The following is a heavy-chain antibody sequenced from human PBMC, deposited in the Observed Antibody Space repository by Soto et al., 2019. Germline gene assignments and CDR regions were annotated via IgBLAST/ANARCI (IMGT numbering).Heavy chain of an antibody. CDR2: IYYSGST. Sequence: ASETLSLTCTVSGASISSSSYFWGWIRQPPGKGLEWIGSIYYSGSTYYNPSLKSRITISVDTSKNQFSLKLSSVTAADKAVYYCARRVAVAGHYFDYWGRGTLVTVSS. V-gene: IGHV4-39*01. CDR1: GASISSSSYF. D-gene: IGHD6-19*01. CDR3: ARRVAVAGHYFDY. J-gene: IGHJ4*02.